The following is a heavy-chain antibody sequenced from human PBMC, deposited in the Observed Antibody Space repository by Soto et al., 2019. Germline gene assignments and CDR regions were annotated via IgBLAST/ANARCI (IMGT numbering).Heavy chain of an antibody. Sequence: GGSLRLSCEASGSRFSDWNRNWVRQAPGKGLEWVSYISSNASSMSYSDSVKGRFTISRDNSKNTVYLQMNSLRAEDTAIYYCAKEMPTPHLGTLHIRGQGTMVTVSS. CDR2: ISSNASSM. CDR3: AKEMPTPHLGTLHI. CDR1: GSRFSDWN. D-gene: IGHD3-16*01. J-gene: IGHJ3*02. V-gene: IGHV3-23*01.